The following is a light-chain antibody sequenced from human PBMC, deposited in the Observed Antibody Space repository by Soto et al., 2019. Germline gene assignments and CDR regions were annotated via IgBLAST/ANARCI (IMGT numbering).Light chain of an antibody. Sequence: IQMTQSPSTLSASVGDRVTITCRASQGIRNDLSWYQQKPGKAPKLLIYDASALPRGVPSRFSGSGSGTKFTLTIARLQPDDFATYYWQQYETFSGTFGPGTKGDIK. V-gene: IGKV1-17*01. J-gene: IGKJ1*01. CDR3: QQYETFSGT. CDR1: QGIRND. CDR2: DAS.